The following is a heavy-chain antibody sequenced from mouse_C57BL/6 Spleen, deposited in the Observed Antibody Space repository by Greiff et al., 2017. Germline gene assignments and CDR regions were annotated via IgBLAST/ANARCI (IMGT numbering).Heavy chain of an antibody. Sequence: EVQLQQSGPELVKPGASVKISCKASGYTFPDYYMNWVQQSPGTSLEWIGDINPNHGGTSSTQKFKGQATFTVDKSSSTAYMELRSLTSEDSAFYYCARSLEEDAMDSWGQGTSVTGSS. CDR3: ARSLEEDAMDS. V-gene: IGHV1-26*01. CDR1: GYTFPDYY. D-gene: IGHD6-2*01. J-gene: IGHJ4*01. CDR2: INPNHGGT.